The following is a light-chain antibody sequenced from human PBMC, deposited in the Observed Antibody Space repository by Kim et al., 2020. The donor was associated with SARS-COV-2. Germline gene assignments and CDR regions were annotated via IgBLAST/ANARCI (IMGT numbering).Light chain of an antibody. V-gene: IGLV2-8*01. Sequence: GQYVTISGAGTSSDVCGYNYVSWYQQHPGKAPKLMIYEVCKRPSGVPDRFSGSKSGNTASLTVSGLQAEDEADYYCSSYAGSNNLVFGGGTQLTVL. CDR3: SSYAGSNNLV. CDR2: EVC. J-gene: IGLJ2*01. CDR1: SSDVCGYNY.